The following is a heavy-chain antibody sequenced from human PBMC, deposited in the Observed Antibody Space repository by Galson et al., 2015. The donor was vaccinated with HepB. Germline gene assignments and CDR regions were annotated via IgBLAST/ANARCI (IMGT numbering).Heavy chain of an antibody. CDR3: ARAWAHFDY. J-gene: IGHJ4*02. CDR2: ISYAGSNK. V-gene: IGHV3-30-3*01. D-gene: IGHD7-27*01. Sequence: SLRLSCAASGFTFNSYAMHWVRQAPGKGLEWVSLISYAGSNKYYADSVKGRFTISRDNSKNTLYLQMNSLGTEDTAVYYCARAWAHFDYWGQGTLVTVSS. CDR1: GFTFNSYA.